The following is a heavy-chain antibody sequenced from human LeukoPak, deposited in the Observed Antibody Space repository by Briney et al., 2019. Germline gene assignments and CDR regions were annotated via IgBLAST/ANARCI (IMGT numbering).Heavy chain of an antibody. CDR1: GYSFTSYW. Sequence: ASVKVSCRCSGYSFTSYWIGWVRQMPGKGLEWMGIISPGDSKTIYSPSFQDQVTISADKSISTAYLQWSSLKASGTAMYYCARLRGSGYDRFDYWGQGTLVTVSS. CDR2: ISPGDSKT. J-gene: IGHJ4*02. V-gene: IGHV5-51*01. CDR3: ARLRGSGYDRFDY. D-gene: IGHD5-12*01.